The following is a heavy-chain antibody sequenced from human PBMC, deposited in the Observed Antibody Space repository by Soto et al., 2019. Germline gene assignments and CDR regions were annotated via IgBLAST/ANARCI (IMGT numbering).Heavy chain of an antibody. Sequence: EVQLLESGGGLVQPGGSVRLSCAASGFTFSSYAMSWVRQAPGKGLERVSAISGSGGSTYYADSVKGRFTISRDNSKNTLYLQMNRLRAEDTADSYAAKGDGGLTVDTAMVTEDYWGQGTLVTVSS. CDR2: ISGSGGST. V-gene: IGHV3-23*01. J-gene: IGHJ4*02. CDR3: AKGDGGLTVDTAMVTEDY. D-gene: IGHD5-18*01. CDR1: GFTFSSYA.